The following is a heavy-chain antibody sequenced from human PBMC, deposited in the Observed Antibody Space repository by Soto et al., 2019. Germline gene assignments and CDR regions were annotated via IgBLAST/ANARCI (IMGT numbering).Heavy chain of an antibody. CDR3: AKEMVVAAPSGFDY. V-gene: IGHV3-9*01. D-gene: IGHD2-15*01. CDR2: ISWNSGSI. J-gene: IGHJ4*02. CDR1: GFTFDDYA. Sequence: GGSLRLSCAASGFTFDDYAMHWVRQAPGKGLEWVSGISWNSGSIGYADSVKGRFTISRDNAKNSLYLQMNSLRAEDTALYYCAKEMVVAAPSGFDYWGQGTLVTVSS.